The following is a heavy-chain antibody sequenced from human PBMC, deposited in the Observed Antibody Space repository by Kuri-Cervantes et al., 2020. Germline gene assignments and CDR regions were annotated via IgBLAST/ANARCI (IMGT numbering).Heavy chain of an antibody. D-gene: IGHD2-8*02. Sequence: SQTLSLTCEVSGVSITSGTYFYNWIRQPAGKGLQWIGRVHTSGRTDYIPSLKGRLTVSLDTSKNQFSLTLTSVTAADTAVYFCTRSLCTGAHCPGMLAPWGQGAQVTVSS. V-gene: IGHV4-61*02. CDR1: GVSITSGTYF. CDR2: VHTSGRT. J-gene: IGHJ5*02. CDR3: TRSLCTGAHCPGMLAP.